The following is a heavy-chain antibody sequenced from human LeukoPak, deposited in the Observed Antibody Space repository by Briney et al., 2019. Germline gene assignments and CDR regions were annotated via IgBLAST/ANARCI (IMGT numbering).Heavy chain of an antibody. CDR3: ASYNYDFWSGYEY. Sequence: PSETLSLTCTVSGGSISSGGYYWSWIRQHPGKGLEWIGYIHYSGSTNYNPSLKSRVTISVDTSKNQFSLKLSSVTAADTAVYYCASYNYDFWSGYEYWGQGTLVTVSS. J-gene: IGHJ4*02. CDR1: GGSISSGGYY. CDR2: IHYSGST. D-gene: IGHD3-3*01. V-gene: IGHV4-31*03.